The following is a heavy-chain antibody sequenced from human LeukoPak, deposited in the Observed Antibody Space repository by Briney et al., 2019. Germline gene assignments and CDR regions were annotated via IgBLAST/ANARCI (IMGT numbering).Heavy chain of an antibody. D-gene: IGHD3-3*01. Sequence: GGSLRLSCTASGFSFGDYAMSWVRQAPGKGLEWVGFIRSKDYGGKTEYAASVKGRFTISRDDSKSIAYLQMNSLKTEDTAVYYCTRERGDYDFWSAPEYFDLWGRGTLVTVSS. CDR2: IRSKDYGGKT. J-gene: IGHJ2*01. CDR3: TRERGDYDFWSAPEYFDL. V-gene: IGHV3-49*04. CDR1: GFSFGDYA.